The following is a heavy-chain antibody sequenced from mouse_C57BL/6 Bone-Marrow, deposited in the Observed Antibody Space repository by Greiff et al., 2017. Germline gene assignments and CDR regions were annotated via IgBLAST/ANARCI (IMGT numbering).Heavy chain of an antibody. D-gene: IGHD1-1*01. V-gene: IGHV5-9-1*02. Sequence: EVQVVESGEGLVKPGGSLKLSCAASGFTFSSYAMSWVRQTPEKRLEWVAYISSGGDYIYYADTVKGRFTISRDNARNTLYLQMSSLKSEDTAMYYCTRDPLYYGSSYDYFEYWGQGTTLTGS. CDR1: GFTFSSYA. CDR2: ISSGGDYI. J-gene: IGHJ2*01. CDR3: TRDPLYYGSSYDYFEY.